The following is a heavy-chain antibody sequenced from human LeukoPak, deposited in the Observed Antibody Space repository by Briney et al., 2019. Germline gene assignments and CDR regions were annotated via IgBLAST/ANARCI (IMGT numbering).Heavy chain of an antibody. J-gene: IGHJ4*02. D-gene: IGHD7-27*01. CDR3: AMGGGLGIVDY. CDR2: IYYSGST. V-gene: IGHV4-59*08. Sequence: SETLSLTCTVSGGSLSDYYWTWVRQPPGKGLEWIGYIYYSGSTNYNPSLKSRVTISVDMSKNQFSLKLSSVTAADTAVYYCAMGGGLGIVDYWGQGTLVTVSS. CDR1: GGSLSDYY.